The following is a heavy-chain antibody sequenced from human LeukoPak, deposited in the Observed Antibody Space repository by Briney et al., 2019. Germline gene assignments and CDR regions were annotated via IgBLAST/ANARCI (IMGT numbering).Heavy chain of an antibody. V-gene: IGHV3-23*01. CDR1: GFIFSSYA. CDR2: ISGRGGNT. Sequence: GGSLRLSRAASGFIFSSYAMSWVRQAPGKGLEWISAISGRGGNTYYTDSVKGRFTISRGNSRNTLHLQMNSLRDEDTAVYYCAKSFSVGYSSGWYVAAYYFDYWGQGTLVTVSS. J-gene: IGHJ4*02. D-gene: IGHD6-19*01. CDR3: AKSFSVGYSSGWYVAAYYFDY.